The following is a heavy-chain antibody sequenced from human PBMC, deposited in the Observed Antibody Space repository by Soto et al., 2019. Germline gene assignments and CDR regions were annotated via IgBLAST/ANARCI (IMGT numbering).Heavy chain of an antibody. CDR1: GYSFTSYW. D-gene: IGHD2-2*01. CDR3: ASGDCSSTSCYFDY. V-gene: IGHV5-51*01. Sequence: LGESLKISCKGSGYSFTSYWIGWVRQMPGKGLEWMGIIYPGDSDTRYSPSFQGQVTISVDTSKNQFSLKLSSVSAADTAVYYCASGDCSSTSCYFDYWGQGTLVTVSS. J-gene: IGHJ4*02. CDR2: IYPGDSDT.